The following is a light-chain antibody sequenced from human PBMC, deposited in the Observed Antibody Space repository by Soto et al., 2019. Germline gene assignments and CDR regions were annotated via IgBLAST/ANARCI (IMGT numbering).Light chain of an antibody. CDR3: QQYDSFPIT. V-gene: IGKV1-33*01. CDR1: QGISSY. Sequence: DIQLTQSPSFLSASVGDRVTITCRASQGISSYLAWYQQKPGKAPRLLIYDASNLETGVPSRFSGSGSGTDFTVTISSLQPEDIATYYCQQYDSFPITFGQGTRLEI. CDR2: DAS. J-gene: IGKJ5*01.